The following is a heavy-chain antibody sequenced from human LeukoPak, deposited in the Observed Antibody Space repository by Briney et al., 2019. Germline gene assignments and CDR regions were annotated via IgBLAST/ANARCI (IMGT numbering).Heavy chain of an antibody. D-gene: IGHD3-10*01. J-gene: IGHJ6*03. Sequence: SETLSLTCTVSGASISSGSNYLRWIRQPAGQGLEWIGHIYTSGSTNYNPSLKSRITMSADTSKNQFSLKLSSVTAADTAVYYCARLVQTYPRTMVRGERLNYYYYMDVWGKGTTVTISS. V-gene: IGHV4-61*09. CDR2: IYTSGST. CDR3: ARLVQTYPRTMVRGERLNYYYYMDV. CDR1: GASISSGSNY.